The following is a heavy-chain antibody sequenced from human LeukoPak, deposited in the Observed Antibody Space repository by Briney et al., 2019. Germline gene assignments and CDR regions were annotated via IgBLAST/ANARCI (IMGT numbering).Heavy chain of an antibody. CDR1: GFTLSSYA. J-gene: IGHJ4*02. Sequence: GGSLRLSCSASGFTLSSYAMSWVRQAPGEGLEWVSTISGSADNTNYAEAVKGRFTISRDNSKNTTYLQMNSLRAEDTAVYYCAKQGFGCWGQGTLVTVSS. V-gene: IGHV3-23*01. CDR3: AKQGFGC. CDR2: ISGSADNT.